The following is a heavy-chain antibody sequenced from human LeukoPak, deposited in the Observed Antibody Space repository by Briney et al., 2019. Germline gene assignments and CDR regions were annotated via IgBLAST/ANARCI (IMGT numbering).Heavy chain of an antibody. CDR3: VWFGELRWFDP. D-gene: IGHD3-10*01. J-gene: IGHJ5*02. Sequence: ASVKVSCKASGGTFSSYAISWVRQAPGQGLEWMGGIIPIFGTANYAQKFQGRVTITADESTSTAYMELSSLRSDDTAVYYCVWFGELRWFDPWGQGTLVTVSS. V-gene: IGHV1-69*13. CDR2: IIPIFGTA. CDR1: GGTFSSYA.